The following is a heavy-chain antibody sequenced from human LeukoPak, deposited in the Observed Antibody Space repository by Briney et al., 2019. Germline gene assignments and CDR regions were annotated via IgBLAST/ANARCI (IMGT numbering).Heavy chain of an antibody. CDR1: GGSISRGGYF. J-gene: IGHJ2*01. V-gene: IGHV4-30-2*01. CDR3: ARGKWYFDL. CDR2: IYHSGTT. Sequence: SETLSLTCTVSGGSISRGGYFWNWIRQPPGKGLEWVGYIYHSGTTDYNPSLKSRITISVDRSNNQISLKLSSVTAADTAVYYCARGKWYFDLWGRGTLVTVSS.